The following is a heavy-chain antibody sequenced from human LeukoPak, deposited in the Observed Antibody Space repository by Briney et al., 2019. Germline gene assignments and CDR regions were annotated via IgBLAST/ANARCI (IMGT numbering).Heavy chain of an antibody. V-gene: IGHV3-23*01. CDR1: GFSFSSYA. CDR3: AKWPEGAMDYFDY. Sequence: GGSLRLSCAASGFSFSSYAMTWARQAPVKGLEWVSAISGDGTRTYYADSVKGRFTISRDNSKNTLYLEMGGLRVEDTAIYYCAKWPEGAMDYFDYWGQGTLVTVSS. D-gene: IGHD3-16*01. J-gene: IGHJ4*02. CDR2: ISGDGTRT.